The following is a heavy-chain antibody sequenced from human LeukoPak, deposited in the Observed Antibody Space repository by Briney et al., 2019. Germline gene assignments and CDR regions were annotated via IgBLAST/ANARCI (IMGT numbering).Heavy chain of an antibody. CDR3: AKDNRMPHYDFWSGYYPGVYYYYYMDV. CDR2: ISGDGGST. J-gene: IGHJ6*03. D-gene: IGHD3-3*01. V-gene: IGHV3-43*02. CDR1: GFTFDDYA. Sequence: PGGSLRLSCAASGFTFDDYAMHWVRQAPGKGLEWVSLISGDGGSTYYADSVKGRFTISRDSSKNSLYLQMNSQRTEDTALYYCAKDNRMPHYDFWSGYYPGVYYYYYMDVWGKGTTVTVSS.